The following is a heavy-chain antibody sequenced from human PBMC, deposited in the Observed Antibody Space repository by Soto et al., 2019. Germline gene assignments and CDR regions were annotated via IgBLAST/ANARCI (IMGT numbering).Heavy chain of an antibody. Sequence: QVQLVQSGAEVKKPGASVKVSCKASGYTFTSYDINWVQQATGQGLEWMGWMNPNSGNTGYAQKFQGRVTMTRNTSISTAYMELSSLRSEDTAVYYCARYYDSSGYYGRRYYFDYWGQGTLVTVSS. CDR3: ARYYDSSGYYGRRYYFDY. J-gene: IGHJ4*02. CDR2: MNPNSGNT. CDR1: GYTFTSYD. V-gene: IGHV1-8*01. D-gene: IGHD3-22*01.